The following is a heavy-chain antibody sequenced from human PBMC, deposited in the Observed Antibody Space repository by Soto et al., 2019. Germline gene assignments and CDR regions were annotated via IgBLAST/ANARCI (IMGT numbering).Heavy chain of an antibody. CDR1: GFTFSSYA. CDR3: ARPAVAGSFDY. D-gene: IGHD6-19*01. Sequence: QVQLVESGGGVVQPGRSLRLSCAASGFTFSSYAMHWVRQAPGKGLEWVAVISYDGSNKYYADSVKGRFTISRDNSKNTLYLQMNSLRAEDTAVYYCARPAVAGSFDYWGQGTLVTVSS. CDR2: ISYDGSNK. J-gene: IGHJ4*02. V-gene: IGHV3-30-3*01.